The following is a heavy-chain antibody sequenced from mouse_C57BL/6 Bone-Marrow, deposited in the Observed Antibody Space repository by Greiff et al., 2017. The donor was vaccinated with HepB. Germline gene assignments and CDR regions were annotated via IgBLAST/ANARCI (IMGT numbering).Heavy chain of an antibody. V-gene: IGHV1-76*01. CDR2: IYPGSGNT. CDR1: GYTFTDYY. J-gene: IGHJ2*01. Sequence: VQLQQSGAELVRPGASVKLSCKASGYTFTDYYINWVKQRPGQGLEWIARIYPGSGNTYYNEKFKGKATLTAEKSSSTAYMQLSSLTSEDSAVYFCARDRIYDGYYFDYWGQGTTLTVSS. CDR3: ARDRIYDGYYFDY. D-gene: IGHD2-3*01.